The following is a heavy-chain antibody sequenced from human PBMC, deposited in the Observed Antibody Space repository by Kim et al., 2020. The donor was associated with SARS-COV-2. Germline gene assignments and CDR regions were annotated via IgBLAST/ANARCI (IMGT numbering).Heavy chain of an antibody. V-gene: IGHV5-51*01. D-gene: IGHD6-13*01. CDR3: ARRDSSSWYSDYYGMDV. CDR2: IYPGDSDT. CDR1: GYSFTSYW. Sequence: GESLKISCKGSGYSFTSYWIGWVRQMPGKGLEWMGIIYPGDSDTRYSPSFQGQVTISADKSISTAYLQWSSLKASDTAMYYCARRDSSSWYSDYYGMDVWGQGTTVTVSS. J-gene: IGHJ6*02.